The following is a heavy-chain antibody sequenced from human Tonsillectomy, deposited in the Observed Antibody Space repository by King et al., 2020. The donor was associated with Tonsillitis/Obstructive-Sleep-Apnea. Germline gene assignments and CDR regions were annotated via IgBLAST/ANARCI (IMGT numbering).Heavy chain of an antibody. CDR1: GFTFSSYA. CDR3: AKDRSDIVVVPAAIGIDY. CDR2: LSGSGGST. J-gene: IGHJ4*02. Sequence: VQLVESGGGLVQPGGSLRLSCAASGFTFSSYAMSWVRQAPGKGLEWVSALSGSGGSTYYADSVKGRFTISRDNSKNTLYLQMNSLRAEDTAVYYCAKDRSDIVVVPAAIGIDYWGQGTLVTVSS. V-gene: IGHV3-23*04. D-gene: IGHD2-2*02.